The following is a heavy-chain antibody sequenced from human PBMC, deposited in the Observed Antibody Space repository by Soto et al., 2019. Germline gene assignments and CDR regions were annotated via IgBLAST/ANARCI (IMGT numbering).Heavy chain of an antibody. D-gene: IGHD3-16*01. CDR1: GYTFTSHD. V-gene: IGHV1-8*01. Sequence: QVQLVQSGAEVKIPGASVKVSCKASGYTFTSHDINWVRQATGQGLEWMGWMNPNSGDTGYAQKFQGRVTMTRDTSKSTAYMELSSLRPDDAAVYYCARRLRAMGVWGHGTTVTVSS. J-gene: IGHJ6*02. CDR3: ARRLRAMGV. CDR2: MNPNSGDT.